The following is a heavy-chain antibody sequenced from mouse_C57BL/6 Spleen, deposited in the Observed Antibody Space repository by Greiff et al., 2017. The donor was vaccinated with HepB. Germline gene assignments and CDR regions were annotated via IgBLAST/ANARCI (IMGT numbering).Heavy chain of an antibody. Sequence: QVQLQQSGPELVKPGASVKISCKASGYSFTSYYIHWVKQRPGQGLEWIGWIYPGSGNTKYNEKFKGKATLTADTSSSTAYMQLSSRTSEDSAVYYCARLVYYYGSSYEGGFDYWGQGTTLTVSS. CDR1: GYSFTSYY. CDR3: ARLVYYYGSSYEGGFDY. V-gene: IGHV1-66*01. J-gene: IGHJ2*01. D-gene: IGHD1-1*01. CDR2: IYPGSGNT.